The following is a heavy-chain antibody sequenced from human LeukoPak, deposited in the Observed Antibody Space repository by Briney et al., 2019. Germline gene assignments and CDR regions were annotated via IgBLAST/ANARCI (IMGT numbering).Heavy chain of an antibody. CDR3: ARAGRGSGSQGLYYYYGMDV. Sequence: ASVKVSCKASGGTFSSYAISWVRQAPGQGLEWMGRIIPILGIANYAQKFQGIVTITADKSTSTAYMELSSLRSEDTAVYYCARAGRGSGSQGLYYYYGMDVWGQGTTVTVSS. D-gene: IGHD3-10*01. CDR2: IIPILGIA. CDR1: GGTFSSYA. V-gene: IGHV1-69*04. J-gene: IGHJ6*02.